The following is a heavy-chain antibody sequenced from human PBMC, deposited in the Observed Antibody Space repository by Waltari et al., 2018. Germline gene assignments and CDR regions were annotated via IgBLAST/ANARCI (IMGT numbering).Heavy chain of an antibody. Sequence: HLQLQVSGPGLVNPSETLSLTCTASGASISSSHHLWGWIRHPPGKGLEWIGTIYYTENKYYSPSLKSRLTISVDASKTQLSLKLDSVTAADTAVYYCASTVPAGGSSFDYWTQGTLVTVSS. J-gene: IGHJ4*02. CDR2: IYYTENK. V-gene: IGHV4-39*07. CDR3: ASTVPAGGSSFDY. CDR1: GASISSSHHL. D-gene: IGHD3-16*01.